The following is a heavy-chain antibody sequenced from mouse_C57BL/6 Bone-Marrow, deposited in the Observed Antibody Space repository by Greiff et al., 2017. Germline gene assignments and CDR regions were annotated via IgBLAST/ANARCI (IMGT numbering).Heavy chain of an antibody. D-gene: IGHD1-1*01. CDR1: GFNIKDDY. CDR2: IDPENGDT. J-gene: IGHJ3*01. V-gene: IGHV14-4*01. Sequence: EVKLLESGAELVRPGASVKLSCTASGFNIKDDYMHWVKQRPEQGLEWIGWIDPENGDTEYASKFQGKATITADTSSNTAYLQLSSLTSEDTAVYYCTTHYYGSLAWFAYWGQGTLVTVSA. CDR3: TTHYYGSLAWFAY.